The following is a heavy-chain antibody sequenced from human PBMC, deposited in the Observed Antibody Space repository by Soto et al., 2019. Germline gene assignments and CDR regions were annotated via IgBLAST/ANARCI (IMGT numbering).Heavy chain of an antibody. CDR2: IYYSGST. CDR3: ARHEAGWYFDS. Sequence: XETLSLTFTVSRGSISSGTNYWAWIRQPPGKGLEWIANIYYSGSTFYNPSLKSRVTISLDTSKNQFSLKLRSVTAADTAVYYCARHEAGWYFDSWGQGTLVTVSS. D-gene: IGHD6-25*01. J-gene: IGHJ4*02. V-gene: IGHV4-39*01. CDR1: RGSISSGTNY.